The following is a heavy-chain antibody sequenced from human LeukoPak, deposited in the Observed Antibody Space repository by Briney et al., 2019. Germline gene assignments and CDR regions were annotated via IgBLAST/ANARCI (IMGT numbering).Heavy chain of an antibody. CDR3: ARHIPPPRCSSTSCQPGNWFDP. D-gene: IGHD2-2*01. J-gene: IGHJ5*02. CDR1: GYSFTSYW. V-gene: IGHV5-51*01. CDR2: IYPGDSDT. Sequence: GESLKISCKDSGYSFTSYWISWVRQMPGKGLEWMGIIYPGDSDTRYSPSFQGQVTISADKSISTAYLQWSSLKASDTAMYYCARHIPPPRCSSTSCQPGNWFDPWGQGTLVTVSS.